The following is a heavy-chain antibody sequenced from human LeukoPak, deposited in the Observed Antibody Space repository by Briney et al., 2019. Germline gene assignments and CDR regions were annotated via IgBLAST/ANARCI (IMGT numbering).Heavy chain of an antibody. CDR3: ARAHYDSSGYYLSYYFDY. Sequence: TSETLSLTCTVSGGSISSYYWSWIRQPPGEGLEWIGYIYYSGSTNYNPSLKSRVTISVDTSKNQFSLKLSSVTAADTAVYYCARAHYDSSGYYLSYYFDYWGQGTLVTVSS. D-gene: IGHD3-22*01. J-gene: IGHJ4*02. CDR2: IYYSGST. V-gene: IGHV4-59*01. CDR1: GGSISSYY.